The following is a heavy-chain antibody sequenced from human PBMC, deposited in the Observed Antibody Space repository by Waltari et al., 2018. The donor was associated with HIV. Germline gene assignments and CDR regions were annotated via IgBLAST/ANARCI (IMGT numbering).Heavy chain of an antibody. CDR1: GFTFSTYW. Sequence: EVQLVETGGALVQPGGSLRVSCVASGFTFSTYWMPWFRRAPGKGLEWVANIKQDGNEKNYLDSVKGRFTISRDNAKNSLYLQMNNLRDEDSATYYCARAYSGTYRIGDYWGQGTLVTVSS. CDR2: IKQDGNEK. V-gene: IGHV3-7*01. CDR3: ARAYSGTYRIGDY. J-gene: IGHJ4*02. D-gene: IGHD1-26*01.